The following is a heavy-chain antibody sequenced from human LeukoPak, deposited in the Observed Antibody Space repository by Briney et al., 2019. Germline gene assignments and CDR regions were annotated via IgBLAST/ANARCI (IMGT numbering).Heavy chain of an antibody. J-gene: IGHJ5*01. V-gene: IGHV3-33*01. CDR1: GFTFSNYG. Sequence: GGSLRLSCAASGFTFSNYGMHWVRQAPGKGLDWVAGIRYDGNEELYADSVRGRFTISRDNSRNILYLQMNSLSPEDTATYYYTPENDPSGKMGRFDPWGQGTLVTVSS. D-gene: IGHD3-10*01. CDR3: TPENDPSGKMGRFDP. CDR2: IRYDGNEE.